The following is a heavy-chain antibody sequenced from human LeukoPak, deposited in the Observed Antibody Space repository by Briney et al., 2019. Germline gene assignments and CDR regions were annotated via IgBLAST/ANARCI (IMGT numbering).Heavy chain of an antibody. CDR1: GGSFSGYY. J-gene: IGHJ4*02. CDR2: ISSSGSTI. V-gene: IGHV3-11*01. CDR3: ARDRVRGVIIGDFDY. Sequence: LSLTCAVYGGSFSGYYMSWIRQAPGKGLEWVSYISSSGSTIYYADSVKGRFTISRDNAKNSLYLQMNSLRAEDTAVYYCARDRVRGVIIGDFDYWGQGTLVTVSS. D-gene: IGHD3-10*01.